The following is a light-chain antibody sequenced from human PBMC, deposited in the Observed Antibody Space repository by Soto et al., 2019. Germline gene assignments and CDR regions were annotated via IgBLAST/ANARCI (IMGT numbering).Light chain of an antibody. Sequence: EIVKTQSPATLSVSPGERATLSCRASQSVSSNLAWYQQKPGQAPRPLIYGASTRATGIPARFSGSGSGTEFTLTFSSLHSEDFAVYYCQKYNNWPITFGQGTRLEIK. V-gene: IGKV3-15*01. CDR1: QSVSSN. CDR2: GAS. CDR3: QKYNNWPIT. J-gene: IGKJ5*01.